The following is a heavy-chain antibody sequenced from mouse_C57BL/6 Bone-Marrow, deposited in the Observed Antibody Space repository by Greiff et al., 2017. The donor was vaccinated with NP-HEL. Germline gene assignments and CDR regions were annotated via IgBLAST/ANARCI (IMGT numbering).Heavy chain of an antibody. D-gene: IGHD2-4*01. CDR3: AILPHMITKAWFAY. J-gene: IGHJ3*01. Sequence: EVQLQQSGPELVKPGASVKIPCKASGYTFTDYNMDWVKQSHGKSLEWIGDINPNNGGTIYNQKFKGKATLTVDKSSSTAYMELRSLTSEDTAVYYCAILPHMITKAWFAYWGQGTLVTVSA. CDR2: INPNNGGT. CDR1: GYTFTDYN. V-gene: IGHV1-18*01.